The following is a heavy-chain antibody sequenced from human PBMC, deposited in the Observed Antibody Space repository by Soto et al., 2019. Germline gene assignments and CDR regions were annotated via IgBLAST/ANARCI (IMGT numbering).Heavy chain of an antibody. J-gene: IGHJ2*01. CDR2: TYDSGST. V-gene: IGHV4-30-4*01. CDR3: AREIIPLTTDWDCAL. CDR1: GGSISGGGYY. Sequence: QVQLQESGPGLVKPSETLSLTCTVSGGSISGGGYYWSWIRQPPGKGLEWIGYTYDSGSTYYNPSFTSRISIPVATSQRQFSLRLTSVTAADTAVYYCAREIIPLTTDWDCALWGRGTLVTVSS. D-gene: IGHD4-17*01.